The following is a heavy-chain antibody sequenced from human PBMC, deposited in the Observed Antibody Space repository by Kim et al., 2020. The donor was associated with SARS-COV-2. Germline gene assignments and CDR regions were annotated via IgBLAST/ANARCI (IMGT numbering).Heavy chain of an antibody. CDR1: GFTFSSYA. CDR3: ASAWGIAAGIRFDY. V-gene: IGHV3-30*04. Sequence: GGSLRLSCAASGFTFSSYAMHWVRQAPGKGLEWVAVISYDGSNKYYAVSVKGRFTISRDNSKNTLYLQMNSLRAEDTAVYYCASAWGIAAGIRFDYWGQGTLVTVSS. D-gene: IGHD6-25*01. CDR2: ISYDGSNK. J-gene: IGHJ4*02.